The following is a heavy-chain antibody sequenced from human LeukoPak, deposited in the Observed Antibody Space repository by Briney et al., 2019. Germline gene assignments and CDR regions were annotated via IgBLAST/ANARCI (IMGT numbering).Heavy chain of an antibody. CDR2: IKQDGSEK. D-gene: IGHD4-17*01. V-gene: IGHV3-7*01. Sequence: GGSLRLSCAASGFTFSSNWMSWVRQAPGKGLEWVANIKQDGSEKYYVDSVKGRFTISRDNAKNSLYLQMNSLRAEDTAVYYCLHNDYGETWGQGTLVTVSS. CDR3: LHNDYGET. J-gene: IGHJ5*02. CDR1: GFTFSSNW.